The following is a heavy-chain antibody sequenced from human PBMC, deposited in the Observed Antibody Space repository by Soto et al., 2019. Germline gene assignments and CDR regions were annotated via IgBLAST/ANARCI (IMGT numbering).Heavy chain of an antibody. CDR3: ARDGAEQQLASEVYYYYYYGIYA. V-gene: IGHV4-59*01. CDR2: IYYSGST. CDR1: GGSISRYY. D-gene: IGHD6-13*01. Sequence: SSETLSLTCTVSGGSISRYYWSWIRQPPGKGLEWIGYIYYSGSTNYNPSLKSRVTISVDTSKNQFSLKLSSVTAADTAVYYCARDGAEQQLASEVYYYYYYGIYAFGLRATLTVSS. J-gene: IGHJ6*02.